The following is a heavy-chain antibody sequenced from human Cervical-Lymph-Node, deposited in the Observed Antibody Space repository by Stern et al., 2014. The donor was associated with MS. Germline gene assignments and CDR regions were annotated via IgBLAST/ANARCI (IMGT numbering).Heavy chain of an antibody. CDR1: GFTFSSYW. CDR3: AGAPAPRRNFDY. J-gene: IGHJ4*02. V-gene: IGHV3-74*01. D-gene: IGHD2-2*01. CDR2: INSDASAT. Sequence: EVQLVESGGGLVQPGGSLRLSCAASGFTFSSYWMHWVRQPPGKGLVWFSRINSDASATTYADSVKGRFTISRDNAKNTLYLQMNSLRAEDTAVYYCAGAPAPRRNFDYWGQGTLVTVSS.